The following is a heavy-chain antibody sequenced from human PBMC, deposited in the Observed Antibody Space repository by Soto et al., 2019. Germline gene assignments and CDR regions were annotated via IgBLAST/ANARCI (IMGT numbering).Heavy chain of an antibody. CDR3: AIRDY. J-gene: IGHJ4*02. Sequence: EVHLVDSGGDVVQPGGSLKLSCAASEFTFSGSYLHWVRQASGRGLEWVGHIRGRADSYATSYAASVNGRFTISRDDSKNTAYPQMNSLTTEDTAVYYCAIRDYWGQGTLVTVSS. V-gene: IGHV3-73*01. CDR2: IRGRADSYAT. CDR1: EFTFSGSY.